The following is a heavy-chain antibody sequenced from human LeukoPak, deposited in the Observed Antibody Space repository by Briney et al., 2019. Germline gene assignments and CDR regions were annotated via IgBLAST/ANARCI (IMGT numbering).Heavy chain of an antibody. V-gene: IGHV4-4*07. J-gene: IGHJ6*02. CDR2: IYTSGST. CDR3: ARQPPQYYGMDV. CDR1: GGSFSNYY. Sequence: SETLSLTCTVSGGSFSNYYWSWIRQAAGKGLEWIGRIYTSGSTNYNPSVQSRVTMSVDTSNNQFSLKLTSVTAADTAVYYCARQPPQYYGMDVWGQGTTVTVSS. D-gene: IGHD1-14*01.